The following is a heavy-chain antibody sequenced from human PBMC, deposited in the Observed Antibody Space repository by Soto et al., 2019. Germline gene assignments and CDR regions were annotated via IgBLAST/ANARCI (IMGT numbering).Heavy chain of an antibody. CDR2: VSLDGRNT. CDR1: GFTFSDYA. D-gene: IGHD6-19*01. J-gene: IGHJ4*02. Sequence: GGSLRLSCAASGFTFSDYAMHWGRKAPCKGLERVAVVSLDGRNTHYADSVKGRFTISRDSSKSTVSLEMTSLRAEDTAVYYCAKGGRQWLVTSDFNYWGQGA. V-gene: IGHV3-30*18. CDR3: AKGGRQWLVTSDFNY.